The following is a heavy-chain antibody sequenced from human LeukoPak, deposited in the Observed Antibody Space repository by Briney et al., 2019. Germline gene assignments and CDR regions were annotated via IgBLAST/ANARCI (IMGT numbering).Heavy chain of an antibody. CDR2: ISNSGSTI. V-gene: IGHV3-11*04. J-gene: IGHJ4*02. Sequence: RGSLRLSCAASGFTFSDYYMSWIRQAPGKGLEWVSYISNSGSTIYYADSVKGRFTISRDNSKNTLSLQMNSLRAEDTAVYYCARRIVGSTSVDYFDYWGQGTLVTVSS. D-gene: IGHD1-26*01. CDR1: GFTFSDYY. CDR3: ARRIVGSTSVDYFDY.